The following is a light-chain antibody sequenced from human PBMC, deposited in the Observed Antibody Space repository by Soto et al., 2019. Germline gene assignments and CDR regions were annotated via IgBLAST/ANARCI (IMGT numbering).Light chain of an antibody. CDR2: WAS. J-gene: IGKJ1*01. Sequence: DIVMTQSPDSLAVSLGERATINCKSSQSILYNSNNKNCLAWYQQKPGQPPKLLIYWASTRESGVPDRFSGSGSGTGFTLAISGVQAGDVAVYYGQQYYSAPWTFGQGTKVEIK. V-gene: IGKV4-1*01. CDR3: QQYYSAPWT. CDR1: QSILYNSNNKNC.